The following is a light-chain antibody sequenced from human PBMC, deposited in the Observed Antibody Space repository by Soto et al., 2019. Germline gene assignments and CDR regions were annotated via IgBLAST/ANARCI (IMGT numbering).Light chain of an antibody. CDR3: QQCGISPYT. J-gene: IGKJ2*01. V-gene: IGKV3-20*01. CDR2: STS. CDR1: QSVSSSD. Sequence: EIVLTQSPGTLSLSPGERATLSCSASQSVSSSDLAWYQQKPGQAPRLLIYSTSSRVTGVPDRFSGSGSGADFTLTISRLEPEDFAVYYCQQCGISPYTFGQGTKLAIK.